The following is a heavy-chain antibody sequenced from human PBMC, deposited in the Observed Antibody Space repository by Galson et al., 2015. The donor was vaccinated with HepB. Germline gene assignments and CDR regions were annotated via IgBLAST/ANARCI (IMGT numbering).Heavy chain of an antibody. Sequence: ETLSLTCIVSGDSISSGSYYWNWIRQSPGKGLEWIGHVSYSGFIKYNPSLESRVTISADMSKNQFFLTLTSVTAADTAVYYCARGRAYSSCDFAFWGRGILVTVSS. J-gene: IGHJ4*02. CDR3: ARGRAYSSCDFAF. V-gene: IGHV4-61*01. CDR2: VSYSGFI. CDR1: GDSISSGSYY. D-gene: IGHD4-11*01.